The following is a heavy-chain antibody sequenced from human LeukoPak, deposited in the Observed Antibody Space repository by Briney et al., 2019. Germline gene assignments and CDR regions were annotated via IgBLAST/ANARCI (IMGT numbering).Heavy chain of an antibody. Sequence: SGTLSLTCSVSGGSISSHYWSWIRQPPGKALEWIGYIYHSGGNRYNPSLKSRVTISLDTSKSQLSLQLSSVTAADTAVYYCAKVGSYDSSGYYFSDWGQGTLVTVSS. CDR3: AKVGSYDSSGYYFSD. V-gene: IGHV4-59*11. D-gene: IGHD3-22*01. J-gene: IGHJ4*02. CDR1: GGSISSHY. CDR2: IYHSGGN.